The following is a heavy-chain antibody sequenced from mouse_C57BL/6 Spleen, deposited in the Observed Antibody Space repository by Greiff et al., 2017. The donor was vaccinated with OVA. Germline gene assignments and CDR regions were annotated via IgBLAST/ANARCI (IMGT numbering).Heavy chain of an antibody. CDR2: IYPGDGDT. CDR1: GYAFSSYW. J-gene: IGHJ2*01. CDR3: ASYSNDERVFDY. Sequence: VQLQQSGAELVKPGASVKISCKASGYAFSSYWMNWVKQRPGKGLEWIGQIYPGDGDTNYNGKFKGKATLTADKSSSTAYMHLSSLTSEDSAVYFCASYSNDERVFDYWGQGTTLTVSS. D-gene: IGHD2-12*01. V-gene: IGHV1-80*01.